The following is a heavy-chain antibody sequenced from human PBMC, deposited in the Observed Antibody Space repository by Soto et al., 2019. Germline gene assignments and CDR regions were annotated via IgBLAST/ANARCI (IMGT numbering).Heavy chain of an antibody. CDR3: ARGLGGPKGPYFDY. D-gene: IGHD3-10*01. J-gene: IGHJ4*02. Sequence: QVQLQESGPGLVKPSGTLSLTCAVSGGSTSNTYWWTWVRQPPGKGLEWIGEIFHSGSTNYNPSLQSRVTMSLDKSKDHFSLKLSSVTAADTAVYYCARGLGGPKGPYFDYWGQGTLVTVSS. CDR1: GGSTSNTYW. CDR2: IFHSGST. V-gene: IGHV4-4*02.